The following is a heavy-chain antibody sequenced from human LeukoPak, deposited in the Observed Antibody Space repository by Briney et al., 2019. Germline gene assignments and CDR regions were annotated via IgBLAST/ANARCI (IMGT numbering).Heavy chain of an antibody. CDR3: VIWGDYDVLTGYYVPDY. CDR2: ITGSGTNR. D-gene: IGHD3-9*01. V-gene: IGHV3-23*01. Sequence: PGGSLRLSCVAPGVTFSNYAMSWVRQAPGKGLEWVSAITGSGTNRYYADSMKGRFTTSTDNSKNTVFLQMNSLRHEDTAIYYCVIWGDYDVLTGYYVPDYWGQGTLVTVAS. J-gene: IGHJ4*02. CDR1: GVTFSNYA.